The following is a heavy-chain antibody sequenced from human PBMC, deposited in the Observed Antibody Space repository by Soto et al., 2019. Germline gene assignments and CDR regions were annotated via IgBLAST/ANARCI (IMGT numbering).Heavy chain of an antibody. D-gene: IGHD3-22*01. Sequence: ASVKVSCKASGGPFSSYAISWVRRAPGQGLEWMGGIIPIFGTANYAQKFQGRVTITADESTSTAYMELSSLRSEDTAVYYCASLYYYDSSGYYRGDYYGMDVWGQGTTVTVSS. CDR2: IIPIFGTA. V-gene: IGHV1-69*13. CDR3: ASLYYYDSSGYYRGDYYGMDV. CDR1: GGPFSSYA. J-gene: IGHJ6*02.